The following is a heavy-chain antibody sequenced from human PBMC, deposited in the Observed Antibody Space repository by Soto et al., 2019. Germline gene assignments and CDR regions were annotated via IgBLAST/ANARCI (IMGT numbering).Heavy chain of an antibody. CDR3: ARQQLLPYYYSLDV. CDR1: GGSISGYY. J-gene: IGHJ6*02. V-gene: IGHV4-59*01. D-gene: IGHD6-13*01. Sequence: PSETLSLTCTVSGGSISGYYWSWIRQPPGKGLDYIGYIYYRGSTNYNPSRKSRVTMSVDTSRNLFSLKVNSVTAADTAVYYCARQQLLPYYYSLDVWGQGTTVTVSS. CDR2: IYYRGST.